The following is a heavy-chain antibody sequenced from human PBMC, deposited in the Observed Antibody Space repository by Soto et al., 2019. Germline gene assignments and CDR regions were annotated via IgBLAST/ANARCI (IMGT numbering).Heavy chain of an antibody. CDR3: ARHSDKYVSSWYGLGY. Sequence: QLQLQESGPGLVKPSEPLSLTCTVSGDSFTTDSYYWAWIRQPPGKGLEWLGTISPSGPTFHNPSHKARSTMSVDTPKNQFSLNLSSVTAADTALYYCARHSDKYVSSWYGLGYWGQGTLVTVSS. J-gene: IGHJ4*02. D-gene: IGHD6-13*01. CDR2: ISPSGPT. V-gene: IGHV4-39*01. CDR1: GDSFTTDSYY.